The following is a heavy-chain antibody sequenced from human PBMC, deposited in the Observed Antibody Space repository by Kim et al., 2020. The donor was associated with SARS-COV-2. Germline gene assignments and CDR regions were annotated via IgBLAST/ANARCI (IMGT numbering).Heavy chain of an antibody. J-gene: IGHJ4*02. D-gene: IGHD5-12*01. V-gene: IGHV3-23*01. CDR3: AKEGGYSGYYDY. Sequence: YSDSEKGRFTISRDRSKNTLYLQRNSLIAEDTAVYYCAKEGGYSGYYDYWGQGTLVTVSS.